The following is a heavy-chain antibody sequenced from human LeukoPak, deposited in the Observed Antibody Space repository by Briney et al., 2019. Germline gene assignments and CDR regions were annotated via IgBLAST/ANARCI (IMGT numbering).Heavy chain of an antibody. V-gene: IGHV3-11*01. CDR3: TRDRWGKYYFDY. CDR2: ISGSATTI. J-gene: IGHJ4*02. D-gene: IGHD7-27*01. CDR1: GFPFSDFY. Sequence: PGGSLRLSCATSGFPFSDFYMSWIRQAPGKGLEWVSYISGSATTIYYADSVEGRFTISRDNAKNSLHLQMNNLRAEDTAMYYCTRDRWGKYYFDYWGQGTLVTVSS.